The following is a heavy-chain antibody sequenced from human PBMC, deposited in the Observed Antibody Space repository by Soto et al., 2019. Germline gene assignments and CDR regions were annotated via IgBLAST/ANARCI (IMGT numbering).Heavy chain of an antibody. CDR3: ARLYGLDAFDI. CDR2: IYYSGST. V-gene: IGHV4-59*01. J-gene: IGHJ3*02. D-gene: IGHD4-17*01. CDR1: GGSISSYY. Sequence: QVQLQESGPGLVKPSETLSLTCTVSGGSISSYYWSWIRQPPGKGLEWIGYIYYSGSTNYNPSLKXRXTXSXYTSKNQFSLKLSSVTAADTAVYYCARLYGLDAFDIWGQGTMVTVSS.